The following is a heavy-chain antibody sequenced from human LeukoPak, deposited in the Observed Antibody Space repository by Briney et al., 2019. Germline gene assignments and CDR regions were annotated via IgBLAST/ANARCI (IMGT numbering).Heavy chain of an antibody. V-gene: IGHV4-4*07. CDR1: GGSIRGYY. D-gene: IGHD1-26*01. Sequence: SETLSLTCTVSGGSIRGYYWSLIRQPAGKGLEWIGRISTRGSTNINPSLKSRVTMSVDTSKNQFSLKLTSVTAADTAVYYCAISEVGTTEQRDNWGQGTLVTVSS. J-gene: IGHJ4*02. CDR3: AISEVGTTEQRDN. CDR2: ISTRGST.